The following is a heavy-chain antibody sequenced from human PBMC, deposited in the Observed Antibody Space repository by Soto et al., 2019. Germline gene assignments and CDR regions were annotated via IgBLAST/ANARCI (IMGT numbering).Heavy chain of an antibody. D-gene: IGHD3-10*01. CDR1: GLTVSSSY. CDR2: IYSGGST. CDR3: ARGYDSGIDY. J-gene: IGHJ4*02. Sequence: EVQLVESGGGLIQPAGSLRLSCAASGLTVSSSYMNWVRQAPGKGLEWVSVIYSGGSTFYADSVKGRFTISRDKSKHTLYLQMNSLRTEDTAVYYCARGYDSGIDYWGQGTLVTVSS. V-gene: IGHV3-53*01.